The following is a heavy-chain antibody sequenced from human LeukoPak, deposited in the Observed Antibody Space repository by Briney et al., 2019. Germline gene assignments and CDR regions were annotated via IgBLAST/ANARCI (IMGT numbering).Heavy chain of an antibody. V-gene: IGHV4-39*01. CDR3: ARIPTPYDYVWGSYRYALYNSKIDY. Sequence: TSETLSLTCTVSGGSISSSSYYWGWIRQPPGKGLEWIGSIYYSGSTYYNPSLKSRVTISVDTSKNQFSLKLSSVTAADTAVYYCARIPTPYDYVWGSYRYALYNSKIDYWGQGTLVTVSS. CDR2: IYYSGST. J-gene: IGHJ4*02. CDR1: GGSISSSSYY. D-gene: IGHD3-16*02.